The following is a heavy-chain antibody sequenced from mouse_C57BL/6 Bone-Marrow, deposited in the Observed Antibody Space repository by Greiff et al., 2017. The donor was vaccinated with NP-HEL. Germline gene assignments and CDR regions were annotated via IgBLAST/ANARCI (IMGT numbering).Heavy chain of an antibody. CDR2: IDPETGGT. CDR1: GYTFTDYE. Sequence: QVQLQQSGAELVRPGASVTLSCKASGYTFTDYEMHWVKQTPVHGLEWIGAIDPETGGTAYNQKFKGKAILTADKSSSTAYMELLSLTSEDSAVYYCTRPNYYLLAMDYWGQGTSVTVSS. J-gene: IGHJ4*01. V-gene: IGHV1-15*01. D-gene: IGHD1-1*01. CDR3: TRPNYYLLAMDY.